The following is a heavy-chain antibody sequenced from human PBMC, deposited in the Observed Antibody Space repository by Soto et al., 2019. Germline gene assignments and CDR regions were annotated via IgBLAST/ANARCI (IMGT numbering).Heavy chain of an antibody. V-gene: IGHV3-21*01. CDR3: AREPSSSWYNGFDP. J-gene: IGHJ5*02. CDR1: GFTFSSYS. CDR2: ISSSSYI. D-gene: IGHD6-13*01. Sequence: GGSLRLSCAASGFTFSSYSMSWVRQAPGKGLEWVSSISSSSYIYYADSVKGRFTISRDNAKNSLYLQMNSLRAEDTAVYYCAREPSSSWYNGFDPWGQG.